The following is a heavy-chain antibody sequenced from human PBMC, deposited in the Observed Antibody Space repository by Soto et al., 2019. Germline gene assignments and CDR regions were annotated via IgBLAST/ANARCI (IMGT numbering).Heavy chain of an antibody. CDR3: ARLSGGYSSGWPRVDY. J-gene: IGHJ4*02. D-gene: IGHD6-19*01. CDR1: GGSISSSSYY. Sequence: KTSETLSLTCTVSGGSISSSSYYWGWIRQPPGKGLEWIGSIYYSGSTYYNPSLKSRVTISVDTSKNQFSLKLSSVTAADTAVYYCARLSGGYSSGWPRVDYWGQGTLVTVS. V-gene: IGHV4-39*01. CDR2: IYYSGST.